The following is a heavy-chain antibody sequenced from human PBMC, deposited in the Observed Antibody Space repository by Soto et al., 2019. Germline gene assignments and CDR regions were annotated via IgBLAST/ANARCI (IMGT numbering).Heavy chain of an antibody. CDR3: AKDAISGDGIWLMDS. CDR2: LLRSGSSA. V-gene: IGHV3-23*01. D-gene: IGHD4-17*01. Sequence: GGSLRLSCAAPGFTFRNYAMTWARQAPGKGLEWVSSLLRSGSSAYYADSVRGRFTISSDTSANSLYLQMDNLRAEDTAIYYCAKDAISGDGIWLMDSWGQGTVVTVSS. CDR1: GFTFRNYA. J-gene: IGHJ5*02.